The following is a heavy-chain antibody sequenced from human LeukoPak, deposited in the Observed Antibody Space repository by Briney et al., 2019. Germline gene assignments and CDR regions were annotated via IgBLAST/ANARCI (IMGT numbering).Heavy chain of an antibody. J-gene: IGHJ6*03. CDR1: GGSISSGSYY. D-gene: IGHD1-26*01. CDR3: ARIIVGATSGDYYYYYMDV. Sequence: NTSETLSLTCTVSGGSISSGSYYWSWIRQPAGKGLEWIGRIYTSGSTNYNPSLKSRVTISVDTSKNQFSLKLSSVTAADTAVYYCARIIVGATSGDYYYYYMDVWGKGTTVTVSS. CDR2: IYTSGST. V-gene: IGHV4-61*02.